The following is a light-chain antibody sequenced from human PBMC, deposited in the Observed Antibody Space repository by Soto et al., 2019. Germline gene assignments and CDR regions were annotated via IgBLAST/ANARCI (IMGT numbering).Light chain of an antibody. J-gene: IGLJ2*01. Sequence: QSVLTQPASLSGSPGQSITISCTGTSSDVGGYNYVSWYQQHPGKAPKLVIYEVTKRPSGGSNRFSGSKSGNTASLTISGLQAEDETDYYCSSYTSTNHVVFGGGTKVTVL. CDR3: SSYTSTNHVV. CDR2: EVT. V-gene: IGLV2-14*01. CDR1: SSDVGGYNY.